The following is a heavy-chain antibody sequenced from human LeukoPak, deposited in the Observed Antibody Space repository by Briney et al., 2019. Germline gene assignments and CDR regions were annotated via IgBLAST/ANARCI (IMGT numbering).Heavy chain of an antibody. Sequence: GGSLRLSCAASGFTFSNAWMSWVRQAPGKGLEWVGRVKSKTNGGTIDYAAPVKGRFTISRDDSKNTLYLQMNSLKTEDTALYYCTKFDYAAFEYWGQGALVTVSS. D-gene: IGHD4-17*01. CDR2: VKSKTNGGTI. CDR1: GFTFSNAW. CDR3: TKFDYAAFEY. V-gene: IGHV3-15*01. J-gene: IGHJ4*02.